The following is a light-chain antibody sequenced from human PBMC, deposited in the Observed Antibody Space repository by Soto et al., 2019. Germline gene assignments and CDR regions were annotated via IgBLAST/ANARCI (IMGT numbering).Light chain of an antibody. CDR2: TAS. J-gene: IGKJ2*01. CDR1: QSISTW. CDR3: QQYNSYSYT. Sequence: DIQMTLSPSTLSASVGDRVTITCRASQSISTWLAWYQQKPGKAPKLLLYTASSLESGVPSRFSGSGSGTEFTLTISNLQPDDFATYYCQQYNSYSYTFGQGTKLEIK. V-gene: IGKV1-5*03.